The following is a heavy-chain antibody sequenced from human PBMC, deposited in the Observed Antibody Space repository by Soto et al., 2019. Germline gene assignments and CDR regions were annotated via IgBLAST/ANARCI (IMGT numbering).Heavy chain of an antibody. V-gene: IGHV3-11*04. CDR3: ATAKLLLPWLFDY. CDR2: ISSRSSTI. Sequence: GGSLRLSCAASGFTFSDFYMSWIRQAPGKGLEWVSYISSRSSTIFYADSVKGRFTISRDNVKNSLYLQMNSLRAEDTAVYYCATAKLLLPWLFDYWGQGTLVTVSS. D-gene: IGHD2-15*01. CDR1: GFTFSDFY. J-gene: IGHJ4*02.